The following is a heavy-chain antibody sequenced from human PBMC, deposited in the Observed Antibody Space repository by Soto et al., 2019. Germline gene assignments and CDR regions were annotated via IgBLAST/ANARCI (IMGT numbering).Heavy chain of an antibody. Sequence: QVQLVESGGGVVQPGRSLRLSCAASGFTFSSYGMHWVRQAPGKGLEWVAVIWYDGSNKYYADSVKGRFTISRDNSKNTLYLQMNSLRAEDTAVYYCARDEAEGYWYFDLWGRGTLVTVSS. J-gene: IGHJ2*01. V-gene: IGHV3-33*01. D-gene: IGHD6-25*01. CDR3: ARDEAEGYWYFDL. CDR1: GFTFSSYG. CDR2: IWYDGSNK.